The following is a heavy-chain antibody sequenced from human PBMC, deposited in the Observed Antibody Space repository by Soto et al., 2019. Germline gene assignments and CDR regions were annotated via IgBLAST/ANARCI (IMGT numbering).Heavy chain of an antibody. V-gene: IGHV4-34*01. D-gene: IGHD3-3*01. CDR3: ARNGSYYDFWSGYYFGGGMDV. Sequence: SLTCAVYGGSFSGYYWSWIRQPPGKGLEWIGEINHSGSTNYNPSLKSRVTISVDTSKNQFSLKLSSVTAADTAVYYCARNGSYYDFWSGYYFGGGMDVWGQGTTVTVSS. J-gene: IGHJ6*02. CDR1: GGSFSGYY. CDR2: INHSGST.